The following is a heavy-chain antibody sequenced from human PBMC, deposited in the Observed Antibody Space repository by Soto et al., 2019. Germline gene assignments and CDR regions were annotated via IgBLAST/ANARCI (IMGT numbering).Heavy chain of an antibody. CDR3: ARCGLDYGMDV. Sequence: KPSETLSLTCTVSCGSISSYYWCWTRQPAGKGLEWIGRFYPTGKTNYNPSLQSRLTMSADTSRNQFSLNLTSVTAADTAVYYCARCGLDYGMDVWGQGTTVTVSS. CDR2: FYPTGKT. D-gene: IGHD3-16*01. V-gene: IGHV4-4*07. CDR1: CGSISSYY. J-gene: IGHJ6*02.